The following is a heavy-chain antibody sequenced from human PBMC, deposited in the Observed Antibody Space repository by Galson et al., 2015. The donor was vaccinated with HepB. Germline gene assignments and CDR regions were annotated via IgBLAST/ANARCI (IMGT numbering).Heavy chain of an antibody. Sequence: SVKVSCKASGYMFTGYALHWVRQAPGQRLEWMGWINAGNGDTKYSQKFQGRVTITRDTSARTVYMEMTSLRFEDTAIYYCARDRFSASWYYFDYWSQRTLVTVSS. CDR3: ARDRFSASWYYFDY. V-gene: IGHV1-3*01. CDR2: INAGNGDT. CDR1: GYMFTGYA. J-gene: IGHJ4*02. D-gene: IGHD6-13*01.